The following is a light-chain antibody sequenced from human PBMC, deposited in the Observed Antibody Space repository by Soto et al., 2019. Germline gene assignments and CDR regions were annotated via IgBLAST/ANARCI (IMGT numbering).Light chain of an antibody. CDR1: QSVSGN. CDR3: QQYNNWPSIT. Sequence: EIVMTQSPATLSVSPGERATLSCRASQSVSGNLAWYQQKPGQSPRLLIYGASSRATGIPARFSGSGAGTEFTLTISSLQSEDLAVYYCQQYNNWPSITFGQGTRLEIK. V-gene: IGKV3-15*01. CDR2: GAS. J-gene: IGKJ5*01.